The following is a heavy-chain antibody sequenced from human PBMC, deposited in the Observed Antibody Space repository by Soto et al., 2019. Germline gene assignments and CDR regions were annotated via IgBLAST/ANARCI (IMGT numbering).Heavy chain of an antibody. CDR3: ARPSGDYYGMDV. CDR1: GYSFTNSW. J-gene: IGHJ6*02. Sequence: GESLKISCKASGYSFTNSWISWVRQMPGKGLEWMGRIDPSDSYTNYSPSFQGHVTISADKSISTAYLQWSSLKASDTAMYYCARPSGDYYGMDVWGQGTTVTVSS. CDR2: IDPSDSYT. D-gene: IGHD3-10*01. V-gene: IGHV5-10-1*01.